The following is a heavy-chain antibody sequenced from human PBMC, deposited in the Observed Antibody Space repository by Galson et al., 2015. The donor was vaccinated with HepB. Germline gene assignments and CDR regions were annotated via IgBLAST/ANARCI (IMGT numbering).Heavy chain of an antibody. Sequence: PALVKLTQTLTLPCTFSGFSLSSNGVGVGWIRQPPGKAMEWLALIYWDVDKRYSPSLKSRRTIPKDTSKNQVVLAMTNVDPVDTATYCCARRWGDPAYFDYWGQGTLVTVSS. CDR2: IYWDVDK. CDR1: GFSLSSNGVG. J-gene: IGHJ4*02. D-gene: IGHD2-21*02. CDR3: ARRWGDPAYFDY. V-gene: IGHV2-5*02.